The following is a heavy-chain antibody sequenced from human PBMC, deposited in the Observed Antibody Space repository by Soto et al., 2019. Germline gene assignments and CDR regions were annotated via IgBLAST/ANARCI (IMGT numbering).Heavy chain of an antibody. CDR3: ARASGVDS. CDR1: GFTFSNHG. CDR2: IKADGSEK. V-gene: IGHV3-7*03. J-gene: IGHJ5*01. Sequence: PGGSLRLSCAVSGFTFSNHGMNWVRQAPGKGLEWVANIKADGSEKYYVDSVKGRFTISRDNAKNSLYLQMNSLRAEDTAVYYCARASGVDSCGQGTLFTFCS. D-gene: IGHD3-10*01.